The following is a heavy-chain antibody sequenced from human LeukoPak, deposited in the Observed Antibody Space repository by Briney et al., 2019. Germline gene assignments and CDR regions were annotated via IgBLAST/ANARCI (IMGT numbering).Heavy chain of an antibody. Sequence: SETLSLTCTVSDGSISNYFWSWIRQAPGKGLEWIGYIYYNGETNCNPSLKSRVTISVDTSKNQFSLKLSSVTAADTAVYYCARLNAQQQLVHGAYFDYWGQGTLVTVSS. CDR2: IYYNGET. CDR1: DGSISNYF. J-gene: IGHJ4*02. D-gene: IGHD6-13*01. V-gene: IGHV4-59*08. CDR3: ARLNAQQQLVHGAYFDY.